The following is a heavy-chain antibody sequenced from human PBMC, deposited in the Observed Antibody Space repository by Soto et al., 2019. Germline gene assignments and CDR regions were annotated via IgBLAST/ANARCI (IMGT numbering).Heavy chain of an antibody. D-gene: IGHD3-16*01. Sequence: ASVKVSYKASGYTFTRYCIGWARQAPGQGLEWMGWINAYNGNTNFAQNLQGRLTLTTDISTTTAYMALSSLRSNDTAIYFCALVDVYVTPSPQDVWGQGTTVTVSS. V-gene: IGHV1-18*01. CDR3: ALVDVYVTPSPQDV. CDR2: INAYNGNT. J-gene: IGHJ6*02. CDR1: GYTFTRYC.